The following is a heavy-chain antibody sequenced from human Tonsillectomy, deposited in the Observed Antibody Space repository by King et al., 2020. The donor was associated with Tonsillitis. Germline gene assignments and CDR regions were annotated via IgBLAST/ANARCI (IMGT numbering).Heavy chain of an antibody. CDR3: ARAGDSSGYYFSI. D-gene: IGHD3-22*01. CDR1: GFTFSSYT. CDR2: ISSSRSYI. V-gene: IGHV3-21*01. J-gene: IGHJ3*02. Sequence: VQLVESGGGLVKPGGSLRLSCAASGFTFSSYTMNWVRQAPGKGLEWVSFISSSRSYIYYANSVKGQFTISRDNAKNSLYLQMNSLRAEDTAVYYCARAGDSSGYYFSIWGQGTMVTVSS.